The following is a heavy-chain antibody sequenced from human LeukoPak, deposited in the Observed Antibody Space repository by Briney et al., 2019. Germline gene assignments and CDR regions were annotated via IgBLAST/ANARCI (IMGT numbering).Heavy chain of an antibody. Sequence: SVKVSCKASGGTXSSYALSWVRQAPGQGLEWIGRIIPILDIASYAQKFQDRVTITADESTGTAYMELSSLRSEDTAIYYCARDNPPYCNGGSCYSYWGQGTLVTISS. D-gene: IGHD2-15*01. J-gene: IGHJ4*02. V-gene: IGHV1-69*04. CDR3: ARDNPPYCNGGSCYSY. CDR2: IIPILDIA. CDR1: GGTXSSYA.